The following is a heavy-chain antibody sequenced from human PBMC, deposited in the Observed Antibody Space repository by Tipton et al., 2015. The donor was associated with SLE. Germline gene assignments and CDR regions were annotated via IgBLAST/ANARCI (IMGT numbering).Heavy chain of an antibody. CDR2: INHSGSS. CDR3: ARGPYYYDSSGYFDY. Sequence: TLSLTCAVYGGSFSGYYWSWIRQPPGKGLEWIGDINHSGSSYYNPSLKSRVTISVDRSKNQFSLKLTSVTAADTALYYCARGPYYYDSSGYFDYWGQGTLVTVSS. D-gene: IGHD3-22*01. J-gene: IGHJ4*02. V-gene: IGHV4-34*01. CDR1: GGSFSGYY.